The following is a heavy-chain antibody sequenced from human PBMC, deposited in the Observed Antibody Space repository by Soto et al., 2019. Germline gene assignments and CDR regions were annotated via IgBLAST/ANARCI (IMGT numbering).Heavy chain of an antibody. CDR2: IYSGGST. J-gene: IGHJ4*02. Sequence: GSLRLSCAASGFTVSSNYMSWVRQAPGKGLEWVSVIYSGGSTYYADSVKGRFTISRDNSKNTLYLQMNSLRAEDTAVYYCARAPYYYGSGSYYNWGQGTLVTVSS. D-gene: IGHD3-10*01. CDR1: GFTVSSNY. CDR3: ARAPYYYGSGSYYN. V-gene: IGHV3-53*01.